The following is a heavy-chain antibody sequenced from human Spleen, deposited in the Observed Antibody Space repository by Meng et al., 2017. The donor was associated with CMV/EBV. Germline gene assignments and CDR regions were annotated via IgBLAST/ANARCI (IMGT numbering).Heavy chain of an antibody. D-gene: IGHD3-3*01. Sequence: GESLKISCAASGFTFSTYAMHWVRQAPGKGLEWVAAISHDGNNKYYGDSVKGRFTISRDNSKNTLYVQMNSLRAEDTAVYYCARGGYDFWSGYPNGMDVWGQGTTVTVSS. CDR3: ARGGYDFWSGYPNGMDV. J-gene: IGHJ6*02. V-gene: IGHV3-30*04. CDR1: GFTFSTYA. CDR2: ISHDGNNK.